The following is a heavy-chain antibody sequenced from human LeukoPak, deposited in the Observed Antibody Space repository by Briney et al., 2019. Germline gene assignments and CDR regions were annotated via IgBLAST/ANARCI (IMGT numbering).Heavy chain of an antibody. CDR3: ARDWCSSTSCYAVFDY. CDR1: GYTFTSYG. D-gene: IGHD2-2*01. V-gene: IGHV1-18*01. Sequence: ASVKVSCKASGYTFTSYGISWVRQAPGQGLEWMGWISAYSGNTNYAQKLQGRVTMTTDTSTSTAYMELRSLRSDDTAVYYCARDWCSSTSCYAVFDYWGQGTLVTVSS. J-gene: IGHJ4*02. CDR2: ISAYSGNT.